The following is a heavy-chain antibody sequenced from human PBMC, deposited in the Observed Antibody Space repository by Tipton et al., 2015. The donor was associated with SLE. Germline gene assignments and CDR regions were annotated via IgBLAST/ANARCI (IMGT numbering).Heavy chain of an antibody. V-gene: IGHV3-23*03. J-gene: IGHJ1*01. CDR2: IYTGGST. CDR1: GFTFTDFA. D-gene: IGHD3-9*01. Sequence: SLRLSCVASGFTFTDFAMGWFRQVPGTGLEWVSLIYTGGSTFYADSVEGRFTISRDDSENMVHLEMDNVRLEDMAVYHCARGTWHDSFDQKPMHLSPVHHWGQGTLVSVSS. CDR3: ARGTWHDSFDQKPMHLSPVHH.